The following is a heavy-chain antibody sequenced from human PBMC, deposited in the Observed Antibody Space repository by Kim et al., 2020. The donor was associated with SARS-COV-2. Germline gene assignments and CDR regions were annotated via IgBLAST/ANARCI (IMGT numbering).Heavy chain of an antibody. J-gene: IGHJ3*01. Sequence: GGSLRLSCAGSGFTFNNFAMHWVRQTPGKGLEWLASISYDGSMKYYADSLKGHFTVSRDCSNNTLYLQMRSLRPEDTALYYCARSGALFGFGRCLYTFD. CDR2: ISYDGSMK. CDR1: GFTFNNFA. V-gene: IGHV3-30*03. CDR3: ARSGALFGFGRCLYTFD. D-gene: IGHD3-10*01.